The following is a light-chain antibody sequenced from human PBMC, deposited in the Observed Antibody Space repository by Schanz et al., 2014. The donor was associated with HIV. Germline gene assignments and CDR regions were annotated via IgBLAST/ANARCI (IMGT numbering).Light chain of an antibody. V-gene: IGKV3-20*01. CDR1: QSVSSNF. CDR3: QQYGSSPAT. J-gene: IGKJ1*01. Sequence: EIVLTQSPGTLSLSPGERATLSCRASQSVSSNFLAWYQQKPGQAPRLVIFGASNRATGLSARFRGSGSGTEFTVTISSLRSEDFAVYYCQQYGSSPATFGQGTKVEIK. CDR2: GAS.